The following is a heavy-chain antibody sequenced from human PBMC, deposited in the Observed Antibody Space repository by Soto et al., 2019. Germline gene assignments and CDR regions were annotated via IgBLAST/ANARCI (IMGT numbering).Heavy chain of an antibody. CDR1: GFTFSSYS. J-gene: IGHJ6*02. V-gene: IGHV3-21*01. Sequence: PGGSLRLSCAASGFTFSSYSMNWVRQAPGKGLEWVSSISSSSSYIYYADSVKGRFTISRDNAKNSLYLHMNSLRAEDTAVYYCARDDCSGGSCYYYYGMDVWGQGTTVTVSS. CDR3: ARDDCSGGSCYYYYGMDV. CDR2: ISSSSSYI. D-gene: IGHD2-15*01.